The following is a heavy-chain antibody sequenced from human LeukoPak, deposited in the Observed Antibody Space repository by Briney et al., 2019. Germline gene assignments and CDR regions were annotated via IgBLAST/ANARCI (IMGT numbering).Heavy chain of an antibody. J-gene: IGHJ4*02. CDR2: ISGNGDNT. D-gene: IGHD6-19*01. CDR1: GFILSDYR. CDR3: ARGRGSESSPYYYDY. V-gene: IGHV3-64*01. Sequence: GGSLRLACAASGFILSDYRLHWVRQPPGKGLEFVAAISGNGDNTYYAKSVKGKFTISRGNDKNTIYLQMANLRTEDMAVYYCARGRGSESSPYYYDYWGQGTLVTVSS.